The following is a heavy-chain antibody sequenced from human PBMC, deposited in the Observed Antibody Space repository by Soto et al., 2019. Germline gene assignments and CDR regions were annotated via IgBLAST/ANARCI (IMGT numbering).Heavy chain of an antibody. CDR1: GFTVSSNY. CDR2: IYSGGST. V-gene: IGHV3-53*01. D-gene: IGHD3-3*01. CDR3: AALYYDFWSGYYSYYGMDV. J-gene: IGHJ6*02. Sequence: PGGSLRLSCAASGFTVSSNYMSWVRQAPGKGPEWVSVIYSGGSTYYADSVKGRFTISRDNSKNTLYLQMNSLRAEDTAVYYCAALYYDFWSGYYSYYGMDVWGQGTTVTVSS.